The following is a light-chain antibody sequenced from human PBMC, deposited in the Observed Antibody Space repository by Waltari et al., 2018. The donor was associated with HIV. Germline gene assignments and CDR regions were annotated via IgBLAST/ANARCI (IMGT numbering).Light chain of an antibody. Sequence: IVLTPSPGTLSLSPGDRATLSCRASQSVTSGLLAWYQQKRGQAPRLLIYGASSRAPGIPDRFSGGGSGTDFTLTISRLEPEDFAVYYCQQYGSSPYTFGQGTKLEIK. J-gene: IGKJ2*01. CDR3: QQYGSSPYT. CDR1: QSVTSGL. CDR2: GAS. V-gene: IGKV3-20*01.